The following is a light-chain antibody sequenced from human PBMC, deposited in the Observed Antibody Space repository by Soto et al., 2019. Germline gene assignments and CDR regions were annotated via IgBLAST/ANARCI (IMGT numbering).Light chain of an antibody. Sequence: QPVLPQSPSASASLGASVTLTCTLSSGHRSYTIAWHQQQPEKGPRYLMTLNSDGSHRKGDGIPDRFSGSSSGAERYLIIYSLQSEDEADYYCQTWGTGYVVFGGGTKLTVL. CDR3: QTWGTGYVV. V-gene: IGLV4-69*01. CDR1: SGHRSYT. CDR2: LNSDGSH. J-gene: IGLJ2*01.